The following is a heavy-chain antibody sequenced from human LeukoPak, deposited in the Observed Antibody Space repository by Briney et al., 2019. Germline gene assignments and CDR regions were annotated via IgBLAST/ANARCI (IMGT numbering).Heavy chain of an antibody. D-gene: IGHD4-23*01. V-gene: IGHV3-64D*09. CDR1: GFTFKIYS. CDR2: INTDANTT. J-gene: IGHJ4*02. Sequence: GGSLRLSCSASGFTFKIYSMHWVRQAPGKGLEYVSAINTDANTTYYADSVKGRFTISRDNSKNTLYLQMSSMRTEDTAVYYCVKGMTTVATVLDFWGQGTLVTASS. CDR3: VKGMTTVATVLDF.